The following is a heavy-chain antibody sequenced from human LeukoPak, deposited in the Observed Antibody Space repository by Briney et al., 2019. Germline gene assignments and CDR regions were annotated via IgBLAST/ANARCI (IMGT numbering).Heavy chain of an antibody. V-gene: IGHV4-59*01. Sequence: SETLSLTCTVSGGSIYSYYWSWIRQPPGKGLEWIGYIYYSGSTNYNPSLKSRVTISVDTSKNQFSLKLSSVTAADTAVYYCAGYYDSSGAFDIWGQGTMVTVSS. CDR3: AGYYDSSGAFDI. D-gene: IGHD3-22*01. J-gene: IGHJ3*02. CDR2: IYYSGST. CDR1: GGSIYSYY.